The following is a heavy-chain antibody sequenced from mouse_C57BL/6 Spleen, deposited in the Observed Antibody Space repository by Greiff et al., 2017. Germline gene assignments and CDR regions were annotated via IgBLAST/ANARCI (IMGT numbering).Heavy chain of an antibody. CDR1: GYTFTSYW. CDR3: SRYYYGSSCGWFAY. V-gene: IGHV1-52*01. Sequence: QVQLQQPGAELVRPGSSVKLSCKASGYTFTSYWMHWVKQRPIQGLEWIGNIDPSDSETHYNQKFKDKATLTVDKSSSTAYMQLSSLTSEDSAVYYCSRYYYGSSCGWFAYWGQGTLVTVSA. J-gene: IGHJ3*01. CDR2: IDPSDSET. D-gene: IGHD1-1*01.